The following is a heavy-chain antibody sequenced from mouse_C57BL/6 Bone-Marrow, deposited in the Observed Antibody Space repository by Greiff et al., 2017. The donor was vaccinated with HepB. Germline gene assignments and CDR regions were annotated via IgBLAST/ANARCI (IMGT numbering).Heavy chain of an antibody. CDR3: ALLLRAWFAY. CDR2: IYPRSGNT. J-gene: IGHJ3*01. CDR1: GYTFTSYG. D-gene: IGHD1-1*01. V-gene: IGHV1-81*01. Sequence: QVQLQQSGAELARPGASVKLSRKASGYTFTSYGISWVKQRTGQGLEWIGEIYPRSGNTYYNEKFKGKATLTADKSSSTAYMELRSLTSEDSAVYFCALLLRAWFAYWGQGTLVTVSA.